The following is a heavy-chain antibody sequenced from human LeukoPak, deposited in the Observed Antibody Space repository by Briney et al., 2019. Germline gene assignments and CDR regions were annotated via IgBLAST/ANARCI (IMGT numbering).Heavy chain of an antibody. Sequence: ASETLSLTCAVYGGSFSGYYWSWIRQPPGKGLEWIGEINHSGSTNYNPSLKSRVTISVDTSKNQFSLKLSSVTAADTAVYYCARDDRDGYKLAKSDYWGQGTLVTVSS. J-gene: IGHJ4*02. CDR3: ARDDRDGYKLAKSDY. V-gene: IGHV4-34*01. CDR2: INHSGST. CDR1: GGSFSGYY. D-gene: IGHD5-24*01.